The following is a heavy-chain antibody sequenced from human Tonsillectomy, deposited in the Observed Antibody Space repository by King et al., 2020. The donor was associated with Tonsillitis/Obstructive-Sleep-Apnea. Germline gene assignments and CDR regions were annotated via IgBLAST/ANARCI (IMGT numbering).Heavy chain of an antibody. D-gene: IGHD4-17*01. J-gene: IGHJ3*02. CDR2: IYYSGST. CDR1: GGSISSGGYY. Sequence: VQLQESGPGLVKPSQTLSLTCTVSGGSISSGGYYWSWIRQHPGKGLEWIGYIYYSGSTYYNPSLKSLVTISVDTSKNQFSLKLGSVTAADTAVYYCARGPRRDYGDGDAFDIWGQGTMVTVSS. V-gene: IGHV4-31*01. CDR3: ARGPRRDYGDGDAFDI.